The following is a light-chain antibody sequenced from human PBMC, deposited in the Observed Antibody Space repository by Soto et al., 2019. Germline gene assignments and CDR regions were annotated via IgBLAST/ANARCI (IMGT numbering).Light chain of an antibody. V-gene: IGKV1-5*01. J-gene: IGKJ1*01. CDR1: QSIKNW. CDR3: QQYNSYST. Sequence: DIQMTQSPSTLSASVGDRVTITCRASQSIKNWLAWYQQKPGKAPKLLIYDASSLESGVPSRFSGSGSGTEFTLTISSLQPDDFATYYCQQYNSYSTFGQGTKV. CDR2: DAS.